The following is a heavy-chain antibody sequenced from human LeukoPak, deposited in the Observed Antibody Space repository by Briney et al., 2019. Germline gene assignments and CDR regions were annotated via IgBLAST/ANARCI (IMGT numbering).Heavy chain of an antibody. CDR3: ARDHYYDSSGYTFGY. V-gene: IGHV4-59*01. Sequence: SETLSLTCTVSGGSISSYYWSWIRQPPGKGLEWIGYIYSSGSTNYNPSLKGRVTISVDTSKNQFSLKLSSVTAADTAVYYCARDHYYDSSGYTFGYWGQGTLVTVSS. J-gene: IGHJ4*02. CDR1: GGSISSYY. D-gene: IGHD3-22*01. CDR2: IYSSGST.